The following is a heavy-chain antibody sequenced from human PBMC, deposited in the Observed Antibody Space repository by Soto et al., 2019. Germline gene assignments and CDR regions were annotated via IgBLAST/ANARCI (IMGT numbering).Heavy chain of an antibody. D-gene: IGHD3-9*01. CDR1: GGSFMGYY. Sequence: ASAPLSLTCAVYGGSFMGYYWSWIRQPPGKGLEWIGEINHSGSTNYNPSLKSRVTISVDTSKNQFSLKLSSVTAADTAVYYCARVPHILTGYYHRGYFDYWGQGTLVTVSS. V-gene: IGHV4-34*01. CDR2: INHSGST. J-gene: IGHJ4*02. CDR3: ARVPHILTGYYHRGYFDY.